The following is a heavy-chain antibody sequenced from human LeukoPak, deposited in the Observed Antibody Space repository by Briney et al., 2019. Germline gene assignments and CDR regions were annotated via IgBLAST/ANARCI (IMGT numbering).Heavy chain of an antibody. V-gene: IGHV1-18*04. J-gene: IGHJ4*02. D-gene: IGHD5-12*01. CDR1: GYTFTTYT. CDR2: ISVYNGNT. CDR3: ARWDRVDIAATNDDY. Sequence: ASVTVSCKASGYTFTTYTISWVRQAPGQGLAWMGWISVYNGNTNTALKFQGRVTMTADRSTSTAYMELRSLTSDDTAVYYCARWDRVDIAATNDDYWGQGTLVTVSS.